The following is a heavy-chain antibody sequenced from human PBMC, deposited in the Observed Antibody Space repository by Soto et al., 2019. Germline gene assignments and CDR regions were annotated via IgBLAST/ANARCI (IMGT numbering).Heavy chain of an antibody. D-gene: IGHD1-26*01. CDR2: ISYDGTTK. CDR1: GFTFSSYA. J-gene: IGHJ4*02. Sequence: QVQLVESGGGVVQPGRSLRLSCEASGFTFSSYAMHWVRQAPGKGLEWVAAISYDGTTKYYADSVKGRFTVSRDNSKNTLYLQMNSLRAEDTAIYFCARDWRTGTYSGYIEYWGQGTLVTVSS. V-gene: IGHV3-30-3*01. CDR3: ARDWRTGTYSGYIEY.